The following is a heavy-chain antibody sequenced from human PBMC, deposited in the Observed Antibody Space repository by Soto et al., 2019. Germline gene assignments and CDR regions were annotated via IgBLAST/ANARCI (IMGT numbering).Heavy chain of an antibody. J-gene: IGHJ4*02. V-gene: IGHV3-53*01. Sequence: GGSLRLSCAVSGFSVSTNYMSWVRQAPGQGLEWVSVIYSGGTIYYADSVKGRFTISRDNDKNKLYLQMKSLRPEDTALYYCARNRGHGPSDWGKGTLVTVSS. CDR2: IYSGGTI. CDR1: GFSVSTNY. D-gene: IGHD2-8*01. CDR3: ARNRGHGPSD.